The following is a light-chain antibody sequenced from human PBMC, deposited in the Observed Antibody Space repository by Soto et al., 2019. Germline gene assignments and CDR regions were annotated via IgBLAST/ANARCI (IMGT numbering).Light chain of an antibody. CDR3: QQYYSTPRT. J-gene: IGKJ1*01. V-gene: IGKV4-1*01. CDR2: WAS. Sequence: DIVMTQSPDSLAVSLGERATINCKSSQSVLYSANNKNCLAWYQQKPGQPPKLLLYWASTRESGFPDRFSGGGSGTDFTLNISSLQAEDVAVYYCQQYYSTPRTFGQGTKVEIK. CDR1: QSVLYSANNKNC.